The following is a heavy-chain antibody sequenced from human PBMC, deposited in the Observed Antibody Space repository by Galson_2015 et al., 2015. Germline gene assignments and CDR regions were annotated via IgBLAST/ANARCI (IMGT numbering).Heavy chain of an antibody. D-gene: IGHD1-1*01. J-gene: IGHJ4*02. CDR1: GFTFSSYA. V-gene: IGHV3-23*01. Sequence: SLRLSCAASGFTFSSYAMSWVRQAPGKGLEWVSAISGSGGSTYYADSVKGRFTISRDNSKNTLYLQMNSLRAEDTAVYYCAKNEGVQTGTLSDFDYWGQGTLVTVSS. CDR2: ISGSGGST. CDR3: AKNEGVQTGTLSDFDY.